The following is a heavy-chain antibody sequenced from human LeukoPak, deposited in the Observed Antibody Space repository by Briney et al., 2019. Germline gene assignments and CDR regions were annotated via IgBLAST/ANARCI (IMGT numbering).Heavy chain of an antibody. CDR3: ARERGPGDYFDY. D-gene: IGHD1-14*01. J-gene: IGHJ4*02. Sequence: SETLSLTCIVSGYSISSNYYWSWIRQPPGKGLEWIGEINHSGSTNYNPSLKSRVTISVDTSKNQFSLKLSSVTAADTAVYYCARERGPGDYFDYWGQGTLVTVSS. CDR2: INHSGST. V-gene: IGHV4-38-2*02. CDR1: GYSISSNYY.